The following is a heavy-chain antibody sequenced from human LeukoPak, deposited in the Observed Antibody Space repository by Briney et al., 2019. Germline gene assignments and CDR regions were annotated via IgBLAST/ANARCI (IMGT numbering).Heavy chain of an antibody. J-gene: IGHJ4*02. Sequence: GASVKVSCEASGYTFNDYYIHWVRQAPGQGLEWMGWTNPNSGDTNFVQKFQGRVTVTRDTSISTAFMELRRLKSDDTAVYYCARVDRALDSWGQGTLITVSS. V-gene: IGHV1-2*02. D-gene: IGHD3-9*01. CDR3: ARVDRALDS. CDR2: TNPNSGDT. CDR1: GYTFNDYY.